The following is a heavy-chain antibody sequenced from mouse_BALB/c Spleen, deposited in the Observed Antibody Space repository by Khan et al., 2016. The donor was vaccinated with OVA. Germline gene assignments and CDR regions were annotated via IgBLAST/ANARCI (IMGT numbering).Heavy chain of an antibody. J-gene: IGHJ1*01. CDR1: GYTFTSYD. D-gene: IGHD1-1*01. CDR2: IFPGDDST. CDR3: ARHYSGGILYWSFDF. V-gene: IGHV1-85*01. Sequence: VQLQESGAELVKPGASVKLSCKASGYTFTSYDINWVRQRPEQGLEWIGWIFPGDDSTKYNEKFKGKATLTSDTSSSTAYMQLSRLTSEDSAVYDCARHYSGGILYWSFDFWGAGTTVTVSS.